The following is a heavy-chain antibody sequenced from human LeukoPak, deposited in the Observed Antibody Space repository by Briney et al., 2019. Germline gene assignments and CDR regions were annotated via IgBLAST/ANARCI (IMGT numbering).Heavy chain of an antibody. Sequence: PSETLSLTCTVSGGSISSYYWSWIRQPAGKGLEGIGRIYTIGGTNYNPSLKSRVTMSVDTSKNQFSLKLSSVTAADTAVYYCARDGRPLGVVPSTEYYYYYGMDVWGQGTTVTVSS. J-gene: IGHJ6*02. CDR3: ARDGRPLGVVPSTEYYYYYGMDV. CDR1: GGSISSYY. V-gene: IGHV4-4*07. CDR2: IYTIGGT. D-gene: IGHD2-2*01.